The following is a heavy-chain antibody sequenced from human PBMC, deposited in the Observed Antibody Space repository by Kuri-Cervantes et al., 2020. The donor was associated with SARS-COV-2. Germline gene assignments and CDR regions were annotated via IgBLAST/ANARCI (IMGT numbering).Heavy chain of an antibody. J-gene: IGHJ4*02. CDR3: ARVVVVVPAAIAPADY. V-gene: IGHV3-48*01. CDR1: GFTFSSYS. Sequence: GESLKISCAASGFTFSSYSMNWVRQAPGKGLEWVSYISSSSSTIYYADSVEGRFTISRDNAKNSLYLQMNSLRAEDTAVYYCARVVVVVPAAIAPADYWGQGTLVTVSS. CDR2: ISSSSSTI. D-gene: IGHD2-2*01.